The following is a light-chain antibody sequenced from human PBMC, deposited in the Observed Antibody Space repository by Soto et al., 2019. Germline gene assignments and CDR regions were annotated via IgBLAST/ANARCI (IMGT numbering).Light chain of an antibody. Sequence: ELVLTQSPATLSLSPGERATLSCRASQSVSSYLAWYQQKPGQAPRLLIYDASNRATGITARFSASGSGTDFTLTISSLEPEDFAVYYCQQRSNWPPTFGGGTKVEIK. CDR3: QQRSNWPPT. CDR1: QSVSSY. V-gene: IGKV3-11*01. J-gene: IGKJ4*01. CDR2: DAS.